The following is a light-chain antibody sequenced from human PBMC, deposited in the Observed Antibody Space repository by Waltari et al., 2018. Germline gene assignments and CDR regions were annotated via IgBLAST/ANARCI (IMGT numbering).Light chain of an antibody. CDR2: DTT. CDR1: SGSVSTTYY. Sequence: QTVVTQEPSLSVSPGGTVTLTCGLSSGSVSTTYYPSWYQQAPGQAPRTLIFDTTPRSAGVPDRFSGSILYNKAARTITGAQADDESDYYCVLSMGSGIWVFGGGTKLTVL. V-gene: IGLV8-61*01. J-gene: IGLJ3*02. CDR3: VLSMGSGIWV.